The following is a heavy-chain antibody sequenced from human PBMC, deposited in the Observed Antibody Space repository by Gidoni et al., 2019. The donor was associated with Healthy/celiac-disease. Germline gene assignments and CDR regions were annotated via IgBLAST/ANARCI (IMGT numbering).Heavy chain of an antibody. CDR3: ARSKPGIAVADAFDI. V-gene: IGHV3-30-3*01. CDR2: ISYDGSNK. Sequence: QVQLVESGGGVVQPGRSLRLSCASSGFTFSSYAMHWVRQAPGKGLEWVAVISYDGSNKYDADSVKGRFTISRDNSKNTLYLQMNSLRAEDTAVYYCARSKPGIAVADAFDIWGQGTMVTVSS. CDR1: GFTFSSYA. J-gene: IGHJ3*02. D-gene: IGHD6-19*01.